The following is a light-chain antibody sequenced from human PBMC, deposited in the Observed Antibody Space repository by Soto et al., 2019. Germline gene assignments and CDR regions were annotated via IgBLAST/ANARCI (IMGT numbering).Light chain of an antibody. V-gene: IGKV3D-15*01. CDR1: QSISSN. J-gene: IGKJ1*01. CDR2: GAS. CDR3: QQYNEWPQIT. Sequence: EIVMTQSPATLSVSPGERATLSCRASQSISSNLAWYQQKPGQAPRLLISGASTRATGIPARFSGSGSGSEFTLTISSLQSEDFAVYYCQQYNEWPQITFGQGTKVDIK.